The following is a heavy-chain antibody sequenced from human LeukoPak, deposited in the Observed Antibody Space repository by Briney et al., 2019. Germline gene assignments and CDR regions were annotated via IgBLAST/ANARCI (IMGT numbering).Heavy chain of an antibody. J-gene: IGHJ4*02. CDR1: GFTFRSYS. CDR3: ARDLRSMDNSGYYYIDY. V-gene: IGHV3-21*01. Sequence: GGSLRLSCAASGFTFRSYSMNWVRQAPGKGLEWFSSVSSSSGYIYYGDSVKGRFTISRDNDKNSLYLQMNSLRAEDTGVYFCARDLRSMDNSGYYYIDYWGQGTLVTVSS. D-gene: IGHD3-22*01. CDR2: VSSSSGYI.